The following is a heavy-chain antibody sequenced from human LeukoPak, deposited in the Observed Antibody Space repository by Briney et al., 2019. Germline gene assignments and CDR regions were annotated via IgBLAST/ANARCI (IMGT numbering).Heavy chain of an antibody. V-gene: IGHV4-34*01. Sequence: SETLSLTCAVYGGSFSGYYWSWIRQPPGKGPEWIGEINHSGSTNYNPSLKSRVTISVDTSKNQFSLKLSSVTAADTAVYYCARGWGVVVIRWFDPWGQGTLVTVSS. D-gene: IGHD3-22*01. CDR1: GGSFSGYY. CDR2: INHSGST. CDR3: ARGWGVVVIRWFDP. J-gene: IGHJ5*02.